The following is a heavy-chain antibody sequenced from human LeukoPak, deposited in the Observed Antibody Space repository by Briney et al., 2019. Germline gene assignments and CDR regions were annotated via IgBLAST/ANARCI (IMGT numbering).Heavy chain of an antibody. CDR3: ARNYYYDSSGYDKGDY. D-gene: IGHD3-22*01. CDR1: GGSFSGYY. CDR2: INHSGST. V-gene: IGHV4-34*01. Sequence: SETLSLTCAVYGGSFSGYYWSWIRQPPGKGLEWIGEINHSGSTNYNPSLKSRVTISVDTSKNQFPLKLSSVTAADTAVYYCARNYYYDSSGYDKGDYWGQGTLVTVSS. J-gene: IGHJ4*02.